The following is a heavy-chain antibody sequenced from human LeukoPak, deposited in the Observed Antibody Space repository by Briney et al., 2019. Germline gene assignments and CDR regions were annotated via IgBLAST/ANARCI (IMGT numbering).Heavy chain of an antibody. J-gene: IGHJ2*01. CDR2: ISAYNGNT. V-gene: IGHV1-18*01. D-gene: IGHD2-2*01. Sequence: ASVKVSCKASGYTCTSYGISWVRQAPGQGLEWMGWISAYNGNTNYAQKLQGRVTMTTDTSTSTAYMELRSLRSDDTAVYYCARVPAAMTDWYFDLWGRGTLVTVSS. CDR1: GYTCTSYG. CDR3: ARVPAAMTDWYFDL.